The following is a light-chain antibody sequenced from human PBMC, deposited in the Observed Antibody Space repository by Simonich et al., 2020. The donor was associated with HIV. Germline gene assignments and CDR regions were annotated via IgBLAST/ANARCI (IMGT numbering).Light chain of an antibody. CDR3: QQSYSNPFT. CDR1: QSISSY. V-gene: IGKV1-39*01. CDR2: AAS. Sequence: DIQMTQSPSSLSASVGDRVTLTCRASQSISSYLNWYQQKPGKAPKLLIYAASSLQSGVPSRFSGSGSGTDFTLTISSLQPEDFATYYCQQSYSNPFTFGPGTKVDIK. J-gene: IGKJ3*01.